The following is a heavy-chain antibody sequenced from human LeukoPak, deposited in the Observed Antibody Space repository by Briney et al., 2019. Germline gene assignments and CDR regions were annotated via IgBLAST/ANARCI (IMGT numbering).Heavy chain of an antibody. D-gene: IGHD6-13*01. Sequence: SVKVSCKASGGTFSSYAISWVRQAPGQGLEWMGRIIPILGIANYVQKFQGRVTITADKSTSTAYMELSSLRSEDTAVYYCARDGPQLDSYYYYGMDVWGQGTTVTVSS. V-gene: IGHV1-69*04. J-gene: IGHJ6*02. CDR3: ARDGPQLDSYYYYGMDV. CDR1: GGTFSSYA. CDR2: IIPILGIA.